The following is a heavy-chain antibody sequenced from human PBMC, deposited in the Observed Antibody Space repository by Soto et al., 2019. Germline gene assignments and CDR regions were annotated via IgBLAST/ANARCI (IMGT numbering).Heavy chain of an antibody. V-gene: IGHV1-18*01. CDR1: GYTFTSYG. Sequence: ASVKVSCKASGYTFTSYGISWVRQAPGQGLEWMGWISAYNGNTNYAQKLQGRVTMTTDTSTSTAYMELRSLRSDDTAVYYCASLYGSGSYNWFDPWGQGTLVTVSS. CDR3: ASLYGSGSYNWFDP. D-gene: IGHD3-10*01. J-gene: IGHJ5*02. CDR2: ISAYNGNT.